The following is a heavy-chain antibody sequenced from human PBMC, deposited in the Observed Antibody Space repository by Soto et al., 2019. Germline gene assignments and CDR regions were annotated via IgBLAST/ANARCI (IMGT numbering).Heavy chain of an antibody. V-gene: IGHV1-69*02. Sequence: ASVKVSCKASGGTFSSYTISWVRQAPGQGLEWMGRIIPILGIANYAQKFQGRVTITADKSTSTAYMELSSLRSEDTAVYYCARYCSGGSCYTNWFDPWGQGTLVTVSS. D-gene: IGHD2-15*01. CDR2: IIPILGIA. CDR1: GGTFSSYT. J-gene: IGHJ5*02. CDR3: ARYCSGGSCYTNWFDP.